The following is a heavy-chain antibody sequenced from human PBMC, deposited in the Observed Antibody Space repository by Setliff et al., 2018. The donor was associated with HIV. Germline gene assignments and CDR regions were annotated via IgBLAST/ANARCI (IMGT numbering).Heavy chain of an antibody. J-gene: IGHJ6*03. CDR3: ARQWAERVMDV. Sequence: LSLTCAVSGGSIDSFSYYWGWIRQTPGKELEWIGNIYHSGSTNYNPSLKSQAAISVDRSKRHFFLKLRSVTAADTAVYYCARQWAERVMDVWGNGTTVTVSS. V-gene: IGHV4-39*01. CDR1: GGSIDSFSYY. CDR2: IYHSGST. D-gene: IGHD1-26*01.